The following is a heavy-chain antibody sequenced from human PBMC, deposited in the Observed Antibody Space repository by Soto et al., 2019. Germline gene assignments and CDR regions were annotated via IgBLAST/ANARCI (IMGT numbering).Heavy chain of an antibody. CDR1: GGSISSSSYH. CDR3: ARGYPDYYDSSGLRY. D-gene: IGHD3-22*01. V-gene: IGHV4-30-4*08. CDR2: IYYSGST. J-gene: IGHJ4*02. Sequence: PSETLSLTCTVSGGSISSSSYHWGWIRQPPGKGLEWIGYIYYSGSTYYNPSLKSRVTISVDTSKNQFSLKLSSVTAADTAVYYCARGYPDYYDSSGLRYWGQGTLVTVSS.